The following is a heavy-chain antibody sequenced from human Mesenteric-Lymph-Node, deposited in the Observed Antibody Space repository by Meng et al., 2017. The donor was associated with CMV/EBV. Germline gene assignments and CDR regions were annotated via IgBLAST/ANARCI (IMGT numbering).Heavy chain of an antibody. D-gene: IGHD2-2*01. CDR1: GFPISRYG. Sequence: GESLKISCAASGFPISRYGMHWVRQAPGKGLQWVAFVRFDGTKEYFGDSVKGRFSISRDNSKNTLYVQMSNLRAEDTALYYCAKDIVVVPAVPSDFDYWGQGTLVTVFS. CDR3: AKDIVVVPAVPSDFDY. J-gene: IGHJ4*02. V-gene: IGHV3-30*02. CDR2: VRFDGTKE.